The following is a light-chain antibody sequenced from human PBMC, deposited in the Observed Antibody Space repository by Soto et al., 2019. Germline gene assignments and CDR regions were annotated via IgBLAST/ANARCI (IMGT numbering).Light chain of an antibody. V-gene: IGKV3-20*01. CDR2: GAS. CDR1: QSVSNSY. CDR3: QQYGSSPPT. Sequence: EIVLTQSPGTLSLSPGERATLSCRASQSVSNSYLAWYQQKPGQAPRLLINGASSRATGIPDRFRGSGSGTDFTLTISRLEPEDFAVYYCQQYGSSPPTCGGGTKVAIK. J-gene: IGKJ4*01.